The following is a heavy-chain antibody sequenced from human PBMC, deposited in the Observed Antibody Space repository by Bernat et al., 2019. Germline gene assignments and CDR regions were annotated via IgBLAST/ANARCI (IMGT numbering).Heavy chain of an antibody. V-gene: IGHV3-64D*06. Sequence: EELLVESGGGLVQPGGSLGLSCSASGFIFSNHVMHWVRQAPGKGLQYVAHIAGDDYSTVYTQSVRGRFTISRDNSKNTLNLQMTGLRVEDTADYYCARERPERDTAFDLWGQGTRVTVSS. CDR3: ARERPERDTAFDL. CDR1: GFIFSNHV. CDR2: IAGDDYST. D-gene: IGHD1-14*01. J-gene: IGHJ3*01.